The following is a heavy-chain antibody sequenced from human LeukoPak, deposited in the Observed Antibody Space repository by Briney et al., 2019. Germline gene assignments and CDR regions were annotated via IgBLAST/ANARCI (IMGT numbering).Heavy chain of an antibody. CDR2: INYSGST. D-gene: IGHD3-3*01. Sequence: SETLSLTCAVYGGSFSGYYWSWIRQPPGKGLEWIGEINYSGSTNYNPSLKSRVTISVDTSKNQFSLKLSSVTAADTAVYYCARDFRGGYDFWSGYYTPYYFDYWGQGTLVTVSP. J-gene: IGHJ4*02. CDR3: ARDFRGGYDFWSGYYTPYYFDY. V-gene: IGHV4-34*01. CDR1: GGSFSGYY.